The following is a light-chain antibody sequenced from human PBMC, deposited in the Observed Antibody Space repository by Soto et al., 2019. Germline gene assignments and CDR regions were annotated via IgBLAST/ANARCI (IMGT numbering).Light chain of an antibody. CDR1: QRLRRN. J-gene: IGKJ4*01. V-gene: IGKV3-15*01. CDR3: QQYNNWPVT. CDR2: GAS. Sequence: EIVMTPSPAPLSVSAGQRHTLSSRASQRLRRNLPCYQHTPRQAPSLPVSGASTSATAIPSRVGRRRCATQCTLTLSSLQAEDFAVYYCQQYNNWPVTFGGGPNVDTK.